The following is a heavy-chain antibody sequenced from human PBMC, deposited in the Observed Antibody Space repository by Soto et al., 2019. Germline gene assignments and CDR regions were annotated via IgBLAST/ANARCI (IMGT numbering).Heavy chain of an antibody. J-gene: IGHJ6*02. CDR1: GYLLTSYY. Sequence: APVKVSCKASGYLLTSYYMHGVRQAPGQGLEWMGFINPSGSSKSYAQRFQGRVTMTRDTSTSTVYMELSSLRSEDTAVYYCARVNLEGSFLYAIDVWAQGTTVTVSS. D-gene: IGHD1-1*01. V-gene: IGHV1-46*01. CDR2: INPSGSSK. CDR3: ARVNLEGSFLYAIDV.